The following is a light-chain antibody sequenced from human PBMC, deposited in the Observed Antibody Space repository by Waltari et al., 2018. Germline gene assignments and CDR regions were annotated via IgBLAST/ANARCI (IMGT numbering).Light chain of an antibody. CDR1: SSDVGGYNY. V-gene: IGLV2-11*01. J-gene: IGLJ2*01. CDR2: DVS. CDR3: CSYAGSYTLV. Sequence: QSALTQPRSVSGSPGQSVPISCTGTSSDVGGYNYVSWYQQHPGKAPKLMIYDVSKRPSGFPDRFSGSKSGNTASLTISGLQAEDEADYYCCSYAGSYTLVFGGGTKLTVL.